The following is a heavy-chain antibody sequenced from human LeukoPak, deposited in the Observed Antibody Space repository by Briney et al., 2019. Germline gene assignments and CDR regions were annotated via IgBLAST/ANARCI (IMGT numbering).Heavy chain of an antibody. J-gene: IGHJ4*02. Sequence: PSETLSLTCSVSGGSISGYYWSWVRQPPGKGLEWIAYVHYSGSTMYNPSLYSRVTISMDTSKNQFSLKLTSVSAADTAVYYCARHPNSGFYHWGQGTLVTVSS. D-gene: IGHD6-19*01. CDR2: VHYSGST. CDR1: GGSISGYY. V-gene: IGHV4-59*08. CDR3: ARHPNSGFYH.